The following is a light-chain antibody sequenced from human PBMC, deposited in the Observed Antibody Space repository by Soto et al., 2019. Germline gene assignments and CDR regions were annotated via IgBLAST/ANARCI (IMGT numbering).Light chain of an antibody. CDR3: SSYAGSSNV. Sequence: SGLTQPPSASGSPGQSVAISCTGTSSDVGGYNYVSWYQQHPGKAPKLMIYEVNKRPSGVPDRFSGSKSGNTASLTVSGLQAGDEADYYCSSYAGSSNVFGTGTKVTVL. CDR1: SSDVGGYNY. CDR2: EVN. V-gene: IGLV2-8*01. J-gene: IGLJ1*01.